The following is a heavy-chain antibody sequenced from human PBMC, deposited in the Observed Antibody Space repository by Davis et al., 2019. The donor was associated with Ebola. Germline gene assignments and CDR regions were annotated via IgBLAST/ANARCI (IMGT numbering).Heavy chain of an antibody. CDR3: ARRGGYCSSTSCNRGFWFDP. CDR2: IYPGDSDT. D-gene: IGHD2-2*01. V-gene: IGHV5-51*01. Sequence: GESLKISCKGSGYSFTSYWIGWVRQMPGKGLEWMGIIYPGDSDTRYSPSFQGQVTISADKSISTAYLQWSSLKASDTAMYYCARRGGYCSSTSCNRGFWFDPWGQGTLVTASS. J-gene: IGHJ5*02. CDR1: GYSFTSYW.